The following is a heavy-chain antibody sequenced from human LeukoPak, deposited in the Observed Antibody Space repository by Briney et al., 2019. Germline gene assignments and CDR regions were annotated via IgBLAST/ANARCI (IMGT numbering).Heavy chain of an antibody. J-gene: IGHJ4*02. V-gene: IGHV4-61*01. CDR3: ARGGNSPDY. CDR2: IYYSGST. D-gene: IGHD1-7*01. CDR1: GGSVSSGSYY. Sequence: SETLSLTCTVSGGSVSSGSYYWSWIRQPPGKGLEWIGYIYYSGSTNYNPSLKSRVTISVDTSKNQFPLKLSSVTAADTAVYYCARGGNSPDYWGQGSLVTVSS.